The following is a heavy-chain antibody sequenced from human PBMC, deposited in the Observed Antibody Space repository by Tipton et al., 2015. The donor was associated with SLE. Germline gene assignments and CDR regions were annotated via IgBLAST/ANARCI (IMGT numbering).Heavy chain of an antibody. CDR3: ARALHCTTTSCFFDY. CDR1: GGTFSSYS. D-gene: IGHD2-2*01. J-gene: IGHJ4*02. V-gene: IGHV1-69*05. CDR2: IIPIFHTA. Sequence: QLVQSGAEVKKPGSSVKVSCKASGGTFSSYSITWVRQAPGQGLEWMGGIIPIFHTANYAQKFQGRVTTTTDESTSTAFMELSSLTSEDTAVYYCARALHCTTTSCFFDYWGQGTLVTVPS.